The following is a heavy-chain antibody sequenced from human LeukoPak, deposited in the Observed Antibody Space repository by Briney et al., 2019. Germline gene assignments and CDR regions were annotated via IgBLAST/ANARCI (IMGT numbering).Heavy chain of an antibody. D-gene: IGHD3-22*01. Sequence: PGGSLRLSCAASGFTFGHSAMNWVRQAPGKGLEWVSLISSSGANTYYADSVKGRFTISRDNSKNTLYLQMNSLRAEDTAVYYCAKAGAMILQHYFDYWGQGTLVTVSS. CDR3: AKAGAMILQHYFDY. CDR2: ISSSGANT. V-gene: IGHV3-23*01. CDR1: GFTFGHSA. J-gene: IGHJ4*02.